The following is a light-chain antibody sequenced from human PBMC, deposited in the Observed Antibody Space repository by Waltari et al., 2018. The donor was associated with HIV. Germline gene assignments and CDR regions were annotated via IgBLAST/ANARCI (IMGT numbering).Light chain of an antibody. CDR1: SPNIGAVYD. CDR3: QSYDSSLSGWV. J-gene: IGLJ3*02. Sequence: QSVLTQPPSVSGAPGQRLTIPCTGTSPNIGAVYDVHWYQQLPGTAPKLLIYGNSTRPSGVTDRVSGSKSGTSASLAITGLQAEDEADYYCQSYDSSLSGWVFGGGTKLTVL. CDR2: GNS. V-gene: IGLV1-40*01.